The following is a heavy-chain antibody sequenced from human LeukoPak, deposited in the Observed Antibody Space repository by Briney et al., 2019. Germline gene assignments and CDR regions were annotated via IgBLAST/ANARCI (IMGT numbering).Heavy chain of an antibody. V-gene: IGHV4-59*01. CDR2: IYYNGSN. CDR1: GGSISSYY. CDR3: ARTYGSSGLGYFDL. J-gene: IGHJ2*01. Sequence: PSETLSLTCTVSGGSISSYYWSWIRQPPGKGLEWIGYIYYNGSNNYNPSLKSRLTISVATSKSQFSLKLSSVTAADTAVYYCARTYGSSGLGYFDLWGRGTLVTVSS. D-gene: IGHD6-13*01.